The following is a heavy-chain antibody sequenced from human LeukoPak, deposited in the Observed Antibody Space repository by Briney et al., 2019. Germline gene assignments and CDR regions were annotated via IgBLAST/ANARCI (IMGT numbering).Heavy chain of an antibody. CDR2: IYHSGST. CDR3: ARGFLGYSNFDY. CDR1: GNSISSSNW. J-gene: IGHJ4*02. D-gene: IGHD4-11*01. Sequence: SGTLSLTCAVSGNSISSSNWWSWVRQPPGKGLEWIGEIYHSGSTKYNPSPKSRVTISVDKSKNQFSLKLSSVTAADTAVYYCARGFLGYSNFDYWGQGTLVTVSS. V-gene: IGHV4-4*02.